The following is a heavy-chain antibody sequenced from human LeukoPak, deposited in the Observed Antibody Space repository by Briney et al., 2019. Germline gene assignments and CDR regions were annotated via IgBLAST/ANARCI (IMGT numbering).Heavy chain of an antibody. CDR3: AREVPMVRGVTAYYYYGMDV. CDR1: GFTFSYAW. V-gene: IGHV3-33*08. D-gene: IGHD3-10*01. Sequence: GGSLRLSCAASGFTFSYAWMSWVRQAPGKGLEWVAVIWYDGSNKYYADSVKGRFTISRDNSKNTLYLQMNSLRAEDTAVYYCAREVPMVRGVTAYYYYGMDVWGQGTTVTVSS. CDR2: IWYDGSNK. J-gene: IGHJ6*02.